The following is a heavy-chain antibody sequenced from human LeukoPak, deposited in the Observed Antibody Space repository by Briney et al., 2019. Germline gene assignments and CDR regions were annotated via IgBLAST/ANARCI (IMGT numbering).Heavy chain of an antibody. Sequence: SETLSLTCAVSGGSISSSNWWSWVRQPPGKELEWIGEIYHSGSTNYNPSLKSRVTISVDKSKNQFSLKLSSVTAADTAVYYCARKGITMVRGVPFDYWGQGTLVTVSS. V-gene: IGHV4-4*02. D-gene: IGHD3-10*01. J-gene: IGHJ4*02. CDR3: ARKGITMVRGVPFDY. CDR1: GGSISSSNW. CDR2: IYHSGST.